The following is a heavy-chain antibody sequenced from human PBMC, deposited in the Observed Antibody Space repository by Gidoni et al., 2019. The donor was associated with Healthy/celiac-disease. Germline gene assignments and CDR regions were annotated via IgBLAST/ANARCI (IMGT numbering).Heavy chain of an antibody. CDR3: ARSPDYDILNGYGYFDY. V-gene: IGHV3-48*01. D-gene: IGHD3-9*01. CDR2: ISSSSSTI. CDR1: GFTFSSYS. Sequence: EVQLVESGGGLVQPGGSLRLSCAASGFTFSSYSMNWVRQAPGKGLEWVSYISSSSSTIYYADSVKGRFTISRDNAKNSLYLQMNSLRAEDTAVYYCARSPDYDILNGYGYFDYWGQGTLVTVSS. J-gene: IGHJ4*02.